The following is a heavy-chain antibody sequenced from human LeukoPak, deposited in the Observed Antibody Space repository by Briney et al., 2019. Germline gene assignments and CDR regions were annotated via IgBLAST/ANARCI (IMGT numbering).Heavy chain of an antibody. J-gene: IGHJ4*02. Sequence: SETLSLTCTVSGGSISSSNYYWGWIRQPPGKGLEWIGSIYYSGSTYYNPSLKSRVTISVDTSKNQFSLKLSSVTAADTAVYYCARGRAPYYTFWGQGTLVTVSS. CDR1: GGSISSSNYY. CDR3: ARGRAPYYTF. D-gene: IGHD1-26*01. CDR2: IYYSGST. V-gene: IGHV4-39*01.